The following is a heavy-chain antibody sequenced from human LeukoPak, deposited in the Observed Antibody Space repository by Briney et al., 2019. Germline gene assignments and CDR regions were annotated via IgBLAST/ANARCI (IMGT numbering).Heavy chain of an antibody. Sequence: PGGSLRLSCAASGFTFDDYAMRWVRQAPGKGLEWVSLISGDGGSTYYADSVKGRFTISRDNSKNSLYLQMNSLTTEDTALYYCAKDRGGYSYAADYWGQGTLVTVSS. CDR2: ISGDGGST. J-gene: IGHJ4*02. CDR1: GFTFDDYA. V-gene: IGHV3-43*02. D-gene: IGHD5-18*01. CDR3: AKDRGGYSYAADY.